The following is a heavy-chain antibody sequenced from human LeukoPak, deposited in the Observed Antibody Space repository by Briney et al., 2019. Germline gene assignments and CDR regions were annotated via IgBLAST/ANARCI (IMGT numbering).Heavy chain of an antibody. V-gene: IGHV4-59*01. CDR3: ARVRGYSYGYDYYYGMDV. D-gene: IGHD5-18*01. CDR1: GGSFSGYY. Sequence: PSETLSLTCAVYGGSFSGYYWSWIRQPPGKGLEWIGYISYSGSTNYSPSLRSRVTISVDTSKNQFSLKLSSVTAADTAVYYCARVRGYSYGYDYYYGMDVWGQGTTVTVSS. J-gene: IGHJ6*02. CDR2: ISYSGST.